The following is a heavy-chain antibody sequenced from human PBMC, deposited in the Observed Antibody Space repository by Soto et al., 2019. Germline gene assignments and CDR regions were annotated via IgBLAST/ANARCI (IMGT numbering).Heavy chain of an antibody. D-gene: IGHD1-1*01. CDR3: SRGRRKALAYTSWYFDL. CDR1: GGSFSDYY. J-gene: IGHJ2*01. V-gene: IGHV4-34*01. CDR2: INRIGTT. Sequence: QVQLQQWGAGLLKPSETLSLTCAVFGGSFSDYYWIWIRQPPGKGLEWIGEINRIGTTNYNPSLKSRVTMSVDTSKNHFSLRLSSVTAADTAVYYWSRGRRKALAYTSWYFDLWGRGTLLTVSS.